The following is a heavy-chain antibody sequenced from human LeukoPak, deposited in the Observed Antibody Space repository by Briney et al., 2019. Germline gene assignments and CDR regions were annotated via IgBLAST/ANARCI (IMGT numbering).Heavy chain of an antibody. J-gene: IGHJ1*01. D-gene: IGHD2-15*01. CDR2: VNHSGST. CDR3: ARGYGVVVVVAATSHAEYFQH. Sequence: SETLSLTCAVYGGSFSGYYWSWIRQPPGKGLEWIGGVNHSGSTNYNPSLKSRVTISVDTSKNQFSLKLSSVTAADTAVYYCARGYGVVVVVAATSHAEYFQHWGQGTLVTVSS. CDR1: GGSFSGYY. V-gene: IGHV4-34*01.